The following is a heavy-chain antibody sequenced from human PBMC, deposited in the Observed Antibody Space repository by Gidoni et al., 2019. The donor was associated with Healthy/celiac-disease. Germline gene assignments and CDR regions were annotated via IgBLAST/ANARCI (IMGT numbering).Heavy chain of an antibody. Sequence: QVQLVQSGAEVKKPGASVKVSCKASGYTFTGYYMHWVRQAPGQGLEWMGWINPNSGGTNYAHKFQGRVTMTRDTSISTAYMELSRLRSDDTAVYYCARDPVVRGVIITAWGWFDPWGQGTLVTVSS. V-gene: IGHV1-2*07. J-gene: IGHJ5*02. CDR2: INPNSGGT. CDR1: GYTFTGYY. D-gene: IGHD3-10*01. CDR3: ARDPVVRGVIITAWGWFDP.